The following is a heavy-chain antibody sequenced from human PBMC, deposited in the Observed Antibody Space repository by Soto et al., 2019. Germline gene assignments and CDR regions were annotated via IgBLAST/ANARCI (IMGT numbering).Heavy chain of an antibody. CDR2: FSYRGVD. Sequence: QVQLQESGPGLVKPSETLSLTCTVSGGSVSSLGYQWSWIRLPPGKGLEWIGYFSYRGVDNFNPYLKSRDTISLDTYKNPFSLKLSSVTAADTAVYYCARDRQGSLDYWGQGSMVTVSS. CDR1: GGSVSSLGYQ. J-gene: IGHJ4*02. D-gene: IGHD3-16*01. V-gene: IGHV4-61*08. CDR3: ARDRQGSLDY.